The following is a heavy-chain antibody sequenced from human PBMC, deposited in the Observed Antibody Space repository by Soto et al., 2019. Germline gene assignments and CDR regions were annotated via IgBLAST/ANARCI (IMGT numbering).Heavy chain of an antibody. J-gene: IGHJ4*02. Sequence: QVLLVQSGAEVTRPGASVKVSCKASGYTFTSYYMHWVRQAPGQGLEWMAMINPSGGRTKYAQIFQGRVTLTRDTSTGTVDMELSSLTSEDTAIYYCARGPSCGGDCYLFDYWGQGTQVTVPS. CDR2: INPSGGRT. CDR1: GYTFTSYY. CDR3: ARGPSCGGDCYLFDY. D-gene: IGHD2-21*02. V-gene: IGHV1-46*01.